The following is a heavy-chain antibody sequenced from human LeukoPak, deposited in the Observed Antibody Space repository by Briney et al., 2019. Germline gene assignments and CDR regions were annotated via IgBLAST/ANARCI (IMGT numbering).Heavy chain of an antibody. J-gene: IGHJ4*02. CDR2: IKQDGSEK. CDR1: GFTFSSYW. V-gene: IGHV3-7*01. CDR3: ARETTRDYDFRSGYYKNRYFDY. Sequence: GGSLRLSCAASGFTFSSYWRSWVRQAPGKGLEWVANIKQDGSEKYYVDSVKGRFTISRDNAKNSLYLQMNSLRAEDTAVYYCARETTRDYDFRSGYYKNRYFDYWGQGTLVTVSS. D-gene: IGHD3-3*01.